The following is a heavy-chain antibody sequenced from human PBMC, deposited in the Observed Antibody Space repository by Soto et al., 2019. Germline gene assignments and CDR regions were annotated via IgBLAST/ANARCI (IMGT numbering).Heavy chain of an antibody. CDR3: ARSGVRTYYYYYGMDV. Sequence: PGGSLRLSCAASGFTFSSYAMHWVRQAPGKGLEWAAVISYDGSNKYYADSVKGRFTISRDNSKNTLYLQMNSLRAEDTAVYYCARSGVRTYYYYYGMDVWGQGTTVTVSS. CDR2: ISYDGSNK. D-gene: IGHD1-26*01. CDR1: GFTFSSYA. J-gene: IGHJ6*02. V-gene: IGHV3-30-3*01.